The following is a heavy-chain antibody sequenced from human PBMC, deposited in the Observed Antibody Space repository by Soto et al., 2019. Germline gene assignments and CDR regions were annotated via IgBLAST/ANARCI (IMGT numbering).Heavy chain of an antibody. CDR3: AIGRYVDY. V-gene: IGHV1-18*01. CDR1: GYAFTTYG. CDR2: ISAHNGNT. J-gene: IGHJ4*02. Sequence: QVHLVQSGAEVKKPGASVKVSCKGSGYAFTTYGITCVRQAPGQGLEWMGWISAHNGNTNYAQKLQGRVTVTRDTSTSTAYMELSSLGSDDTAVYYCAIGRYVDYWGQGALVTVSS. D-gene: IGHD1-1*01.